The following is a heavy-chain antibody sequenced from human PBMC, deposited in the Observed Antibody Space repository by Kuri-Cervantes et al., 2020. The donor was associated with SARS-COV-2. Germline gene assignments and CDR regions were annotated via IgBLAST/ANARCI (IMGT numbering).Heavy chain of an antibody. Sequence: AENVSYKAPANNFTGYYIHWVRQAPGQGLEWMGWINPNSGGTNYAQKFQGRVTMTRDTSISTAYMELSRLRSDDTAVYYCAREAAMATGDYYYSMDVGGKGTTVTVSS. CDR3: AREAAMATGDYYYSMDV. CDR1: ANNFTGYY. D-gene: IGHD5-18*01. CDR2: INPNSGGT. V-gene: IGHV1-2*02. J-gene: IGHJ6*03.